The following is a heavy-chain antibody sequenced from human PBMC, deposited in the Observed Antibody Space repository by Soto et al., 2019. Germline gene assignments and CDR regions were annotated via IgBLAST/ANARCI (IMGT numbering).Heavy chain of an antibody. J-gene: IGHJ6*03. CDR2: MNFNSGNT. CDR3: AVAVVPTSIHYYYYIDV. V-gene: IGHV1-8*01. D-gene: IGHD2-2*01. CDR1: GYTFSTHD. Sequence: QVQLVQSGAEVRKPGASVRVSCKASGYTFSTHDINWVRQAPGQGLEWMGWMNFNSGNTGYAQKFPCRVTMPRDTSINTAYMELSSLSSEHTDVYYCAVAVVPTSIHYYYYIDVWGKGATVTVSS.